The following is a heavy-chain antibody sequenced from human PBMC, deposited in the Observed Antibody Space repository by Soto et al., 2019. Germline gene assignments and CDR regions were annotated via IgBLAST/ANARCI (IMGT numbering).Heavy chain of an antibody. J-gene: IGHJ6*02. CDR2: IWYDGSNK. Sequence: QVQLVESGGGVVQPGRSLRLSCAASGFTFSSYGMHWVRQAPGKGLEWVAVIWYDGSNKYYADSVKGRFTISRDNSKNTLYLQMNSLRAEDTSVYYCARDRRYYDFWSGYYTYYYYGMDVWGQGTTVTVSS. D-gene: IGHD3-3*01. CDR3: ARDRRYYDFWSGYYTYYYYGMDV. V-gene: IGHV3-33*01. CDR1: GFTFSSYG.